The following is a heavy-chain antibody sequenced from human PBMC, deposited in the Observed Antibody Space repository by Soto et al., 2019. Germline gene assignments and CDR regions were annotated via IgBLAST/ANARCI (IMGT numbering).Heavy chain of an antibody. Sequence: ASVKVSCKASGYTFTSYAMHWVRQAPGQRLEWMGWINAGNGNTKYSQKFQGRVTITRDTSASTAYMELSSLRSDDTAVYYCARSSGWYYFDYWGQGTLVTVSS. D-gene: IGHD6-19*01. CDR1: GYTFTSYA. J-gene: IGHJ4*02. CDR2: INAGNGNT. V-gene: IGHV1-3*01. CDR3: ARSSGWYYFDY.